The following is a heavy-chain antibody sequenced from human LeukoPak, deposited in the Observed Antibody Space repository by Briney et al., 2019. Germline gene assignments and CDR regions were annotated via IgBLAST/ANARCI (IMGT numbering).Heavy chain of an antibody. V-gene: IGHV3-53*01. CDR2: IYSGGST. CDR3: AREGAGTPSYFYYHGMDV. CDR1: GFTVSSNY. Sequence: GGSLRLSCAASGFTVSSNYMSWVRQAPGKGLEWVSVIYSGGSTYYADSVKGRFTISRDNSKNTLYLQMNSLRAEDTAVYYCAREGAGTPSYFYYHGMDVWGQGTTVTVSS. J-gene: IGHJ6*02. D-gene: IGHD6-13*01.